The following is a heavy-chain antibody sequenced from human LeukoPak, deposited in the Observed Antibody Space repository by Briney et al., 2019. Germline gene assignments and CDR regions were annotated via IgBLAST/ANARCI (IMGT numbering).Heavy chain of an antibody. J-gene: IGHJ5*02. CDR1: GFTFCSYA. CDR3: PSEVVPAAIAENWFDP. V-gene: IGHV3-23*01. CDR2: ISGSGGST. Sequence: GGSLRLSCAASGFTFCSYAMSWVRQAPGKGLEWVSAISGSGGSTYYADSVKGRFTISRDNSKNTLYLQMNSLRAEDTAVYYYPSEVVPAAIAENWFDPWGQGTLVTVSS. D-gene: IGHD2-2*02.